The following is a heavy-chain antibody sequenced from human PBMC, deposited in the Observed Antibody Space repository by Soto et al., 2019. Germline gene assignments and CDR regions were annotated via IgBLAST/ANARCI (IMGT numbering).Heavy chain of an antibody. J-gene: IGHJ6*03. CDR1: GFTFSSYA. Sequence: EVQLLESGGGLVQPGGSLRLSCAASGFTFSSYAMSWVRQAPGKGLEWVSAISGSGGSTYYADSVKGRFTISRDNSKNTLYLQMNSLRAEDTAVYYCARTPVLMVYAPPYYYMDVWGKGTTVTVSS. CDR2: ISGSGGST. D-gene: IGHD2-8*01. CDR3: ARTPVLMVYAPPYYYMDV. V-gene: IGHV3-23*01.